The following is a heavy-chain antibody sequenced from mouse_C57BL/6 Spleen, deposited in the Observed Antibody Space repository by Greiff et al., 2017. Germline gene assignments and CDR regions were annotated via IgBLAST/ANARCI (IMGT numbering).Heavy chain of an antibody. V-gene: IGHV1-64*01. CDR2: IQPNSGST. J-gene: IGHJ2*01. CDR1: GYTFTSYW. CDR3: ARRDGNYPFDY. D-gene: IGHD2-1*01. Sequence: QVQLQQSGAELVKPGASVKLSCKASGYTFTSYWMHWVKQRPGQGLEWIGMIQPNSGSTNYNDKFKSKSTLTVDKSSSTAYMQLSSLTSEDSAVYSCARRDGNYPFDYWGQGTTLTVSS.